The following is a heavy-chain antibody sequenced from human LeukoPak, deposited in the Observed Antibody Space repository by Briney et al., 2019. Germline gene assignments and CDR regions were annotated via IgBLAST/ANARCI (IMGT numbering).Heavy chain of an antibody. CDR2: IYYSGST. D-gene: IGHD2-8*01. V-gene: IGHV4-39*07. J-gene: IGHJ6*02. CDR1: GGSISSSSYY. CDR3: ARGGVMVAGTPYYYYGMDV. Sequence: PSETLSLTCTVSGGSISSSSYYWGWIRPPPGEGLGWIGSIYYSGSTYYNPSLRSQVTISVDASKNQSSLKLSSVTAADTAVYYCARGGVMVAGTPYYYYGMDVWGQGTTVTVS.